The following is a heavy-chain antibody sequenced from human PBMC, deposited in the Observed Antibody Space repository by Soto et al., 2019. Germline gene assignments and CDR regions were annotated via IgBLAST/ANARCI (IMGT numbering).Heavy chain of an antibody. CDR3: ARDLGYGDYAGWFDP. D-gene: IGHD4-17*01. CDR2: IYYSGST. J-gene: IGHJ5*02. CDR1: GGSISSGGYY. Sequence: SENLSLTCTVSGGSISSGGYYWSWIRQHPGKGLEWIGYIYYSGSTYYNPSLKSRVTISVDTSKNQFSLKLSSVTAADTAVYYCARDLGYGDYAGWFDPWGQGTLVTVSS. V-gene: IGHV4-31*03.